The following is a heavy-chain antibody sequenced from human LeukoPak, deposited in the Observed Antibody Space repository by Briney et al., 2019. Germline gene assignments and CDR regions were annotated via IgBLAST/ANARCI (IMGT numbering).Heavy chain of an antibody. Sequence: GGSLRLSCAASGFTFNRYWMSWVRQAPGKGLEWVANINQDGSEKYYVDSVKGRFAISRDNAKNSLYLQMNSLRAEDTAVYYCARHGHYSFDYWGQGTLVTVSS. CDR3: ARHGHYSFDY. CDR1: GFTFNRYW. V-gene: IGHV3-7*01. J-gene: IGHJ4*02. CDR2: INQDGSEK. D-gene: IGHD3-22*01.